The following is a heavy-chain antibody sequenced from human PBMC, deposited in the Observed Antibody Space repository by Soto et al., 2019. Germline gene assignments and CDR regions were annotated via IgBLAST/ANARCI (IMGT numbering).Heavy chain of an antibody. V-gene: IGHV4-34*01. CDR2: INHSGST. D-gene: IGHD5-18*01. Sequence: SGTLSLTCAVYGGSFSGYYWSWIRQPPGKGLEWIGEINHSGSTNYNPSLKSRVTISVDTSKSQFSLKLSSVTAADTAVYYCARSREQLLAYWCQGTLVT. CDR1: GGSFSGYY. CDR3: ARSREQLLAY. J-gene: IGHJ4*02.